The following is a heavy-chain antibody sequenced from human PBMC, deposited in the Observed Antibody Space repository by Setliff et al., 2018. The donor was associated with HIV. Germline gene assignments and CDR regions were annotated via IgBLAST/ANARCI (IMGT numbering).Heavy chain of an antibody. CDR1: GGSISSGTYY. D-gene: IGHD3-3*01. J-gene: IGHJ4*02. Sequence: SETLSLTCTVSGGSISSGTYYWSWIRQHPGKGLDWIGYIYYSGSTYYNPSLKSRVTISVDTSRNQFSLKLSSVTAADTAVYYCARDRSDYYNLPGYFDHWGQGTPVTVSS. CDR2: IYYSGST. V-gene: IGHV4-31*03. CDR3: ARDRSDYYNLPGYFDH.